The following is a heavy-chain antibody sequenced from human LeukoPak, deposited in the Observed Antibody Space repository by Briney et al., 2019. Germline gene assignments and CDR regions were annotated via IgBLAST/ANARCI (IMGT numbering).Heavy chain of an antibody. J-gene: IGHJ4*02. CDR2: IYRSGST. D-gene: IGHD5-24*01. CDR3: SRGGDGYNWSFDY. CDR1: GGSISSSNW. Sequence: PSGTLSLTCAVSGGSISSSNWWTWVRQPPGKGLEWIGEIYRSGSTNYNPSLKSRVTISVDKSKNQFSLKLSSVTAADTAVYYCSRGGDGYNWSFDYWGQGTLVTVSS. V-gene: IGHV4-4*02.